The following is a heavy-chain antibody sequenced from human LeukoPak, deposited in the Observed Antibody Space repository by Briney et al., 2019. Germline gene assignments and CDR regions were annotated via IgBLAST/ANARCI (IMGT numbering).Heavy chain of an antibody. V-gene: IGHV3-9*01. CDR2: ISWNSGSI. J-gene: IGHJ6*02. Sequence: GRSLRLSCAASGFTFDDYAMHWVRQAPGKGLEWVSGISWNSGSIGYADSVKGRFTISRDNAKNSLYLQMNSLRAEDTALYYCAKDGGYCSSTSCYRYGMDVWGQGTTVTVSS. D-gene: IGHD2-2*01. CDR1: GFTFDDYA. CDR3: AKDGGYCSSTSCYRYGMDV.